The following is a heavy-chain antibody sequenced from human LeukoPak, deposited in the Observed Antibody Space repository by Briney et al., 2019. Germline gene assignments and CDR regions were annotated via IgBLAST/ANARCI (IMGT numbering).Heavy chain of an antibody. CDR3: ARDRSGWYGSEY. CDR1: GGSISGHY. Sequence: PSETLSLTCTVSGGSISGHYWSWVRQPAEKGLEWIGRIYSSGSANYNPSLKSRVTMSVDTSKNQFFLKLSSVTAADTAVYYCARDRSGWYGSEYWGQGTLVTVSS. V-gene: IGHV4-4*07. J-gene: IGHJ4*02. CDR2: IYSSGSA. D-gene: IGHD6-19*01.